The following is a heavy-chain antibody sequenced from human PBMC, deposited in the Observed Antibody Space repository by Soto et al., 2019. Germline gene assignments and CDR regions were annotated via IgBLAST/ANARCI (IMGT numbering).Heavy chain of an antibody. CDR1: GDSITSYN. J-gene: IGHJ3*01. D-gene: IGHD2-15*01. CDR3: ARDLPPCYPACVFDV. Sequence: QVQLQESGPGLVKPSETLSVTCTVSGDSITSYNWNWIRQSPGKGLEWIGSLYHTGTTSSNPSFRIRVTISVDRSKNQFYLKLSSVTAADTAVYYCARDLPPCYPACVFDVWGQGTLVTVAS. CDR2: LYHTGTT. V-gene: IGHV4-59*01.